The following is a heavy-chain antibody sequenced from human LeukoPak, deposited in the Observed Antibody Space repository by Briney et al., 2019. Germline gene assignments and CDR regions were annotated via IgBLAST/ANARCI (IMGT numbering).Heavy chain of an antibody. CDR2: ITGGGTT. CDR3: TTGIAAAGLKPYYYYYYMDV. V-gene: IGHV3-23*01. Sequence: GGSLRLSCAASGFTFSSHGMNWVRQAPGKGLEWVSGITGGGTTYYADSVKGRVTISRDNSKNTLYLQMNSLKTEDTAVYYCTTGIAAAGLKPYYYYYYMDVWGKGTTVTVSS. D-gene: IGHD6-13*01. CDR1: GFTFSSHG. J-gene: IGHJ6*03.